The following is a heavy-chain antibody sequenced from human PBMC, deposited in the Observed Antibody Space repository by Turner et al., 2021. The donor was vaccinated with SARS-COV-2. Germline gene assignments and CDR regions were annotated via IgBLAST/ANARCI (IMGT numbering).Heavy chain of an antibody. CDR2: ISSRSNYI. CDR1: GFTFSIYS. V-gene: IGHV3-21*01. D-gene: IGHD2-2*01. Sequence: EVQLVESGGGLVKPGGSLRLSCAAPGFTFSIYSMNGVRQAPGKGLEWFSSISSRSNYIYYADSVKGRFTISRDNAKNSLYLQMNSLRAEDTAVYYCVSAGAFVVVPARPYYNYGMDVWGQGTTVTVSS. CDR3: VSAGAFVVVPARPYYNYGMDV. J-gene: IGHJ6*02.